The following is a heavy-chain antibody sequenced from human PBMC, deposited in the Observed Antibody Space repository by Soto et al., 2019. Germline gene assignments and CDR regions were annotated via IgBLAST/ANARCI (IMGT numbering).Heavy chain of an antibody. CDR1: GGSISSSSYY. CDR2: IYYSGST. CDR3: ASWGSGSFTYYYYYYGMDV. Sequence: SETLSLTCTVSGGSISSSSYYWGWIRQPPGKGLEWIGSIYYSGSTYYNPSLKSRVTISVDTSKNQFSLKLSSVAAADTAVYYCASWGSGSFTYYYYYYGMDVWGQGTTVTVSS. D-gene: IGHD1-26*01. J-gene: IGHJ6*02. V-gene: IGHV4-39*01.